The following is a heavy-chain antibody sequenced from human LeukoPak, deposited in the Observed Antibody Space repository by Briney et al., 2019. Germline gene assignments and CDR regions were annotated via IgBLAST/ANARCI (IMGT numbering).Heavy chain of an antibody. J-gene: IGHJ4*02. D-gene: IGHD2-8*02. CDR1: GFTVSSNF. CDR2: ISGSGDST. Sequence: PGGSLRLSCAASGFTVSSNFMSWVRQAPGKGLEWVSCISGSGDSTYYADSVKGRFTISRDNSKNTLYLQLNCLRVEDTATYYCVTDRYCPEVTCFGGGFEYWGQGTLVVVSS. V-gene: IGHV3-23*01. CDR3: VTDRYCPEVTCFGGGFEY.